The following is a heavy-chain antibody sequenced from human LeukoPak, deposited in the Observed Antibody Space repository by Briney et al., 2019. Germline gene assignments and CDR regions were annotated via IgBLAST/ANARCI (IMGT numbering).Heavy chain of an antibody. CDR2: IYYSGSI. V-gene: IGHV4-59*01. D-gene: IGHD3-3*01. CDR3: ARGVNTIFGLLIMGYYYMDV. CDR1: GGSISGYS. J-gene: IGHJ6*03. Sequence: SETLSLTCTVSGGSISGYSWSWIRQPPGKGLEWIGYIYYSGSINYNPSLKSRVTISVDTSKNQFSLKLSSVTAADTAVYYCARGVNTIFGLLIMGYYYMDVWGKGTTVTVSS.